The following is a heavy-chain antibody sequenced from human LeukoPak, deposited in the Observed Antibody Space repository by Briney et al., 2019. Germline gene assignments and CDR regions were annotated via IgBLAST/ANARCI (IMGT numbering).Heavy chain of an antibody. CDR1: GFTFSSYA. J-gene: IGHJ4*02. CDR2: ISGSGGST. Sequence: QSGGSLRLSCAASGFTFSSYAMSWVRQAPGEGLEWVSAISGSGGSTYYADSVKGRFTISRDNSKNTLYLQMNSLRAEDTAVYYCAKPRLSGSYYNEQYYFDYWGQGTLVTVSS. CDR3: AKPRLSGSYYNEQYYFDY. D-gene: IGHD3-10*01. V-gene: IGHV3-23*01.